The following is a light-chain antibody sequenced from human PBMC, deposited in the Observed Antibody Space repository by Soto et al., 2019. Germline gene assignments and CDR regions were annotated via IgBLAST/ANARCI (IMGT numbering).Light chain of an antibody. V-gene: IGLV2-14*01. J-gene: IGLJ2*01. CDR1: GSDVGGYNY. Sequence: QSVLTQPASVSGSPGQSITISCTGTGSDVGGYNYVSWYQQHPGKAPKLMIYEVSNRPSGVSNRFSGSKSGNTASLTISGLQAEDEADYYCSSYTSSSNVVFGGGTKLTVL. CDR2: EVS. CDR3: SSYTSSSNVV.